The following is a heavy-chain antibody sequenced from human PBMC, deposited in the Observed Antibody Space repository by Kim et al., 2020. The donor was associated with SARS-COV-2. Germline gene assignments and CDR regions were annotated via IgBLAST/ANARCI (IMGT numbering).Heavy chain of an antibody. J-gene: IGHJ4*02. CDR1: GGSFSGYY. V-gene: IGHV4-34*01. CDR2: INHSGST. CDR3: ARVFSGGYSYGGPFDY. Sequence: SETLSLTCAVYGGSFSGYYWSWIRQPPGKGLEWIGEINHSGSTNYNPSLKSRVTISVDTSKNQFSLKLSSVTAADTAVYYCARVFSGGYSYGGPFDYWGQGTLVTVSS. D-gene: IGHD5-18*01.